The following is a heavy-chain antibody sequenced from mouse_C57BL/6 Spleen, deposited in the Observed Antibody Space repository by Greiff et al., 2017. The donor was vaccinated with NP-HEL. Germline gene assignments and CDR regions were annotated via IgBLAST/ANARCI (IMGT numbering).Heavy chain of an antibody. Sequence: QVQLQQPGAELVKPGASVKMSCKASGYTFTSYWITWVKQRPGQGLEWIGDIYPGSGSTNYNEKFKSKATLTVDTSSSTAYMQISSLTSEDSAVYYCARSIITTVVGTYYFDYWGQGTTLTVSS. CDR1: GYTFTSYW. D-gene: IGHD1-1*01. V-gene: IGHV1-55*01. CDR2: IYPGSGST. CDR3: ARSIITTVVGTYYFDY. J-gene: IGHJ2*01.